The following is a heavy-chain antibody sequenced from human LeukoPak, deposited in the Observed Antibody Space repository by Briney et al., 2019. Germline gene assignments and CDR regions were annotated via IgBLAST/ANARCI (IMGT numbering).Heavy chain of an antibody. CDR1: GFTFSNYG. D-gene: IGHD3-3*01. V-gene: IGHV3-21*04. CDR2: ISSGSRYI. CDR3: VKGLHPHFGAYFDY. Sequence: GGSLRLSCAASGFTFSNYGLNWVRRAPGKGLEWVSSISSGSRYIYYADSVKGRFTISRDNSKNSLFLQMSSLRIGDTALYYCVKGLHPHFGAYFDYWGQGNMVTVSS. J-gene: IGHJ4*02.